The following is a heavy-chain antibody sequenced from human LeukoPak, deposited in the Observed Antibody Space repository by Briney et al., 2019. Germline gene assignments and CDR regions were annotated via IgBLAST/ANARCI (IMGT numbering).Heavy chain of an antibody. CDR3: ARSVSSYWFDP. CDR2: IDWDDEK. V-gene: IGHV2-70*04. CDR1: GFSLSTTGMR. Sequence: SGPALVKPTQTLTLTCTFSGFSLSTTGMRVSWIRQPPGKALEWLARIDWDDEKFYSTSLKTRLTISKDTSKKQVILTMTNMDPVDTGTYYCARSVSSYWFDPWGQGTLVTVSS. J-gene: IGHJ5*02. D-gene: IGHD2-2*01.